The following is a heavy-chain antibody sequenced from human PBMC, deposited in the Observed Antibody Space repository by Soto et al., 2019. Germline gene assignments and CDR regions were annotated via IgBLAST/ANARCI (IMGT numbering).Heavy chain of an antibody. CDR1: GFRFSSYG. J-gene: IGHJ4*02. V-gene: IGHV3-23*01. Sequence: PGGSLRLSCADSGFRFSSYGMSWVRQTPGKGLEWVAAITATGDRTYYADSVTGRFTISRDNSKKTHYLQMTSLRAEDTAMYYCATMTGYFEYWGQGAPVTVSS. CDR3: ATMTGYFEY. D-gene: IGHD3-22*01. CDR2: ITATGDRT.